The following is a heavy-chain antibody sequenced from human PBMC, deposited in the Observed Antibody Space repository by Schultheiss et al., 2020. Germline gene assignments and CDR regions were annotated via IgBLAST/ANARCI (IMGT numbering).Heavy chain of an antibody. J-gene: IGHJ4*02. CDR2: ISYDGSNK. CDR1: GFTFDDYA. Sequence: GGSLRLSCAASGFTFDDYAMHWVRQPPGKGLEWVAVISYDGSNKYYADSVKGRFTISRDNSKNTLYLQMNTLRAEDTAVYYCAKVSSGWYGGHFDYWGQGTLVTVSS. V-gene: IGHV3-30*18. D-gene: IGHD6-19*01. CDR3: AKVSSGWYGGHFDY.